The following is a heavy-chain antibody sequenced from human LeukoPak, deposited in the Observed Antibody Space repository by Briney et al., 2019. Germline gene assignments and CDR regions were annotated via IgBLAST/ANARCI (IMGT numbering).Heavy chain of an antibody. Sequence: PGGSLRLSCAASGFTFSNYWMSWVRQAPGKGLEWVANIKQDGSEKYYVDSVKGRFTISRDNAKNSLYLQMNSLRAEDTAVYYCTSRVVVPAAISDYWGQGTLVTVSS. D-gene: IGHD2-2*01. CDR1: GFTFSNYW. CDR3: TSRVVVPAAISDY. V-gene: IGHV3-7*01. J-gene: IGHJ4*02. CDR2: IKQDGSEK.